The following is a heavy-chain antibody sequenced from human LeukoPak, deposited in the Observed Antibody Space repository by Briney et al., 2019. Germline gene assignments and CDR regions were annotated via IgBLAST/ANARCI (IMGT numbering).Heavy chain of an antibody. V-gene: IGHV3-49*04. CDR2: IRSKAYGGTT. CDR3: TREYDYTAFDY. D-gene: IGHD4-11*01. CDR1: GFTFGDYA. J-gene: IGHJ4*02. Sequence: GGSLRLSCTASGFTFGDYAMSWVRQAPGKGLEWVGFIRSKAYGGTTEYAASVKGRFTISRDDSKSIAYLQMNGLKTEDTAVYDCTREYDYTAFDYWGQGTLVTVSS.